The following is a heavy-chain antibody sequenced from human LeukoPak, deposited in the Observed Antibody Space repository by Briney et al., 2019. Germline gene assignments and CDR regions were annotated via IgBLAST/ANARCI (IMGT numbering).Heavy chain of an antibody. CDR1: GFTFSSYA. CDR3: AREPAMDTYYYYYGMDV. Sequence: GGPLRLSCAASGFTFSSYAMHWVRQAPGKGLEYVSAISSNGGSTYYANSVKGRFTISRDNSKNTLYLQMGSLRAEDMAVYYCAREPAMDTYYYYYGMDVWGQGTTVTVSS. CDR2: ISSNGGST. J-gene: IGHJ6*02. V-gene: IGHV3-64*01. D-gene: IGHD2-2*01.